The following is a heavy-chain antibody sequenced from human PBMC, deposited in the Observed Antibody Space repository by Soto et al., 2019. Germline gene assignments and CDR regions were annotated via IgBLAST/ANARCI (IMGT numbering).Heavy chain of an antibody. CDR2: ISGDSGRT. V-gene: IGHV3-23*01. J-gene: IGHJ2*01. Sequence: EVQLLETGGGLVQPGGSVRLSCAASGLTFGSYDMSWVRQATGKGLEWVSAISGDSGRTYYADSVKGRFTISRDNSKNTLYLQMNTLRAEDTAVYYCAVTPNCGRDCSAASYWYFDIWGRGTLVTVSS. D-gene: IGHD2-21*02. CDR3: AVTPNCGRDCSAASYWYFDI. CDR1: GLTFGSYD.